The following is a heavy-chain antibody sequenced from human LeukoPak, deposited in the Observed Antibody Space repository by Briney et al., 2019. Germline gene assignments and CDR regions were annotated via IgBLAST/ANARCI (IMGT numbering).Heavy chain of an antibody. J-gene: IGHJ5*02. V-gene: IGHV1-24*01. CDR1: GYTLTELS. CDR3: ARAAMVGAAPFDP. D-gene: IGHD2-15*01. CDR2: FDPEDGET. Sequence: GASVKVSCKVSGYTLTELSMHWVRQAPGKGLEWMGGFDPEDGETIYAQKFQGRVTMTEDTSTDTAYMELRSLRSDDTAVYYCARAAMVGAAPFDPWGQGTLVTVSS.